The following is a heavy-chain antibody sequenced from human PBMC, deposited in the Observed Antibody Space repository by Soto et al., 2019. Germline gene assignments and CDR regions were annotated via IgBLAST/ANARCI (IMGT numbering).Heavy chain of an antibody. CDR1: GFTFSDYG. V-gene: IGHV3-33*01. D-gene: IGHD2-2*01. CDR2: IWYDGSNK. J-gene: IGHJ4*02. Sequence: GGSLRLSCAASGFTFSDYGMHWVRQAPGKGLEWVAVIWYDGSNKYYADSVKGRSTISRDNSKNTLYLQMNSLRAEDTAVYYCARDKQYQFDYWGQGALVTVSS. CDR3: ARDKQYQFDY.